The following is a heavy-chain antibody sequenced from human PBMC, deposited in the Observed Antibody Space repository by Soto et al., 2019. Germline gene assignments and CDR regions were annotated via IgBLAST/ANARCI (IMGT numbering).Heavy chain of an antibody. D-gene: IGHD2-15*01. CDR1: GGSVRNVY. Sequence: SETLSLTCTVSGGSVRNVYWSWIRQPPGKGLEWIGFIYHSGNTKYNPSLKSRVTISIDTSNNQFSLSLKSVTAADTAVYFCARAHAPTLPFDYWGQGTLVTVSS. CDR3: ARAHAPTLPFDY. V-gene: IGHV4-59*02. CDR2: IYHSGNT. J-gene: IGHJ4*02.